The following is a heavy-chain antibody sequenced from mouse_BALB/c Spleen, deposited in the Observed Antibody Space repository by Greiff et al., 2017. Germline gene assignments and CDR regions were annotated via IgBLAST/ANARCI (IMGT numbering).Heavy chain of an antibody. V-gene: IGHV14-3*02. CDR3: AMDYGSRYFDY. CDR1: GFNIKDTY. J-gene: IGHJ2*01. Sequence: VQLQQSGAELVKPGASVKLSCTASGFNIKDTYMHWVKQRPEQGLEWIGRIDPANGNTKYDPKFQGKATITADTSSNTAYLQLSSLTSEDTAVYYCAMDYGSRYFDYWGQGTTLTVSS. CDR2: IDPANGNT. D-gene: IGHD1-1*01.